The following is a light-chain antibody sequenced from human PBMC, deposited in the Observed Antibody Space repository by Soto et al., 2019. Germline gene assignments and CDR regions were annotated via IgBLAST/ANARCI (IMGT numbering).Light chain of an antibody. CDR1: NIGSKS. J-gene: IGLJ3*02. Sequence: SYELTQPPSVSVAPGQTARITCGGNNIGSKSVHWYQQKPGQAPVLVVYGDSDRPSGIPERFSGSNSGNTATLTISRVEAGDEADYYCQVWDSSSDHLYWVFGGGTKLTVL. CDR3: QVWDSSSDHLYWV. V-gene: IGLV3-21*02. CDR2: GDS.